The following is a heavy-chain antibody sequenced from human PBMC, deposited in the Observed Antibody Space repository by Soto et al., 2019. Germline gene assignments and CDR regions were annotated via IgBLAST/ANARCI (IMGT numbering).Heavy chain of an antibody. Sequence: QVQLVQSGAEVKKPGASVKVSCKASGYTFTSYAMHWVRQAPGQRLEWMGWINAGNGNTKYSQKFQGRVTITRDTSASTAYMELSSLRSEDTAVYYCARVVVSSYGMDGWGQGTTVTVSS. CDR3: ARVVVSSYGMDG. CDR1: GYTFTSYA. D-gene: IGHD2-15*01. J-gene: IGHJ6*02. CDR2: INAGNGNT. V-gene: IGHV1-3*01.